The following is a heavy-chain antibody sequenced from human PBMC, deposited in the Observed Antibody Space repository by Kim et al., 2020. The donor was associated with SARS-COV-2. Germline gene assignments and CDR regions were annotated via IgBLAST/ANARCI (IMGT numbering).Heavy chain of an antibody. CDR2: INTNTGNP. D-gene: IGHD6-6*01. Sequence: ASVKVSCKASGYTFTSYAMNWVRQAPGQGLEWMGWINTNTGNPTYAQGFTGRFVFSLDTSVSTAYLQISSLKAEDTAVYYCARISSSSYSAMYYYYYMDVWGKGTTVTVSS. J-gene: IGHJ6*03. CDR3: ARISSSSYSAMYYYYYMDV. V-gene: IGHV7-4-1*02. CDR1: GYTFTSYA.